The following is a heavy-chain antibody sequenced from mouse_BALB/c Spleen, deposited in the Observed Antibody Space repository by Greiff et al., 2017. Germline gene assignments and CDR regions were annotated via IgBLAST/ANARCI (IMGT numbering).Heavy chain of an antibody. D-gene: IGHD2-4*01. CDR1: GFTFSSYG. V-gene: IGHV5-6*03. CDR2: ISSGGSYT. J-gene: IGHJ3*01. Sequence: EVKLMESGGGLVKPGGSLKLSCAASGFTFSSYGMSWVRQTPDKRLEWVATISSGGSYTYYPDSVKGRFTISRDNAKNTLYLQMSSLKSEDTAMYYCARRDDYGFAYWGQGTLVTVSA. CDR3: ARRDDYGFAY.